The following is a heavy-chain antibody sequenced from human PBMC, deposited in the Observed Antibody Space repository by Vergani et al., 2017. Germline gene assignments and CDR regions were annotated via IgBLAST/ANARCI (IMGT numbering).Heavy chain of an antibody. J-gene: IGHJ3*02. CDR1: GYTFTGYY. Sequence: QVQLVQSGAEVKKPGASVKVSCKASGYTFTGYYMHWVRPAPGQGLEWMGWINPNSGGTNYAQKFQGRVTMTRDTSISTAYMELSRLRSDDTAVYYCAGVASMVEPLGAFDIWGQGTMVTVSS. V-gene: IGHV1-2*02. CDR2: INPNSGGT. D-gene: IGHD3-10*01. CDR3: AGVASMVEPLGAFDI.